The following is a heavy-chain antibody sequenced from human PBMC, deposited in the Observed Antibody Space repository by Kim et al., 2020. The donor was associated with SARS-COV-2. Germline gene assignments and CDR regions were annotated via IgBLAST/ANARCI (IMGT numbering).Heavy chain of an antibody. CDR2: ISYDGSNK. Sequence: GGSLRLSCAASGFTFSSYGMHWVRQAPGKGLEWVAVISYDGSNKYYADSVKGRFTISRDNSKNTLYLQMNSLRAEDTAVYYCAKAAAVFGYSAPIDYFDYWGQGTLVTVSS. D-gene: IGHD5-18*01. CDR3: AKAAAVFGYSAPIDYFDY. CDR1: GFTFSSYG. J-gene: IGHJ4*02. V-gene: IGHV3-30*18.